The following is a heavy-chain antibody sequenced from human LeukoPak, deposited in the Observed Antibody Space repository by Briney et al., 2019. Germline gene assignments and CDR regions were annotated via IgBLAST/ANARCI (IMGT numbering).Heavy chain of an antibody. V-gene: IGHV3-7*01. CDR2: IKPDGRGK. CDR3: AELGITMIGGV. CDR1: GLFFSTNW. J-gene: IGHJ6*04. D-gene: IGHD3-10*02. Sequence: GGSLRLSCAASGLFFSTNWMSWVRQAPGKGLEWVATIKPDGRGKYYVDSVKGRFTISRDNAKNSLYLQMNSLRAEDTAVYYCAELGITMIGGVWGKGTTVTISS.